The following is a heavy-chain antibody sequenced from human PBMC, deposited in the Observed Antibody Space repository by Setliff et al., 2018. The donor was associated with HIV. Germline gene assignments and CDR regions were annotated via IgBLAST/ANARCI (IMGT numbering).Heavy chain of an antibody. Sequence: SETLSLTCAVYGGSFSGYYWSWIRQPPGKGLEWVGYMYYSGNTNYNPSLRSPVAISVDTSKNQFSLKLTSVTAADTAVYYCAREDSSYHYFDYWGQGMLVTVSS. CDR3: AREDSSYHYFDY. CDR2: MYYSGNT. CDR1: GGSFSGYY. J-gene: IGHJ4*02. D-gene: IGHD6-6*01. V-gene: IGHV4-34*01.